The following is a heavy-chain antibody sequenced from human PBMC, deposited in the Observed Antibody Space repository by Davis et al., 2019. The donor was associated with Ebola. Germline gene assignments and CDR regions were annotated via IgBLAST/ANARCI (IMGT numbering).Heavy chain of an antibody. J-gene: IGHJ6*03. D-gene: IGHD5-12*01. CDR3: AKGGGYSGYDSLDYYYSMDV. Sequence: GESLKISCAASGFTFSSYAMSWVRQAPGKGLEWVSTISGSGGSTYYADSVKGRFTISRDNSKNTLYLQMNSLRAEDMAVYYCAKGGGYSGYDSLDYYYSMDVWGKGTTVTVSS. CDR2: ISGSGGST. CDR1: GFTFSSYA. V-gene: IGHV3-23*01.